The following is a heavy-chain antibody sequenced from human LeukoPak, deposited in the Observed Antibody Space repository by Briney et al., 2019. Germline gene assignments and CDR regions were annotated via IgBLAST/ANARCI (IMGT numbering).Heavy chain of an antibody. CDR2: IYYSGST. J-gene: IGHJ4*02. V-gene: IGHV4-39*07. CDR1: GGSISSSSYY. CDR3: AREGNWAFDY. Sequence: SETLSLTCTVSGGSISSSSYYWGWIRQPPGKGLEWIGSIYYSGSTYYNPSLKSRVTISVDTSKNQFSLKLSSVTAADTAVYYCAREGNWAFDYWGQGTLVTVSS. D-gene: IGHD7-27*01.